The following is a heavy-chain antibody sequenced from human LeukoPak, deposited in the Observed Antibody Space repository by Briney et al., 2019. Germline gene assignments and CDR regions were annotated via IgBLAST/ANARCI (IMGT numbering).Heavy chain of an antibody. CDR1: GYSFTSYW. J-gene: IGHJ6*03. Sequence: HGESLKISCKGSGYSFTSYWIGWVRQMPGKGLEWMGIIYPGDSDTRYSPSFQGQGTISADKSISTAYLQWSSLKASDTAMYYCARLTVDTAMVTFGYYYYYMDVWGKGTTVTVSS. V-gene: IGHV5-51*01. D-gene: IGHD5-18*01. CDR2: IYPGDSDT. CDR3: ARLTVDTAMVTFGYYYYYMDV.